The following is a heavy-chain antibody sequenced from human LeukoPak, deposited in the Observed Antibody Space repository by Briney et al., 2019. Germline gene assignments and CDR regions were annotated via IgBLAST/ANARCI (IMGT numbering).Heavy chain of an antibody. CDR3: ARRGYSYGYLAFDY. CDR2: IYPSDSDT. D-gene: IGHD5-18*01. CDR1: GYSFSSNW. J-gene: IGHJ4*02. V-gene: IGHV5-51*01. Sequence: GESLKISCKGSGYSFSSNWIGWVRQMPGKGLEWMGIIYPSDSDTRYNPSFQGQVTISADRSISTTSLQWRSLKASDTATYYCARRGYSYGYLAFDYWGQGTLVTVPS.